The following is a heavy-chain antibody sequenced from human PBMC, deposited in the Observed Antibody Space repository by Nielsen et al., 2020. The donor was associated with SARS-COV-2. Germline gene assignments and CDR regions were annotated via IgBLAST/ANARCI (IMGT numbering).Heavy chain of an antibody. J-gene: IGHJ4*02. CDR2: ISWNSGFI. CDR3: AKGYLFLTGSPFDY. V-gene: IGHV3-9*01. D-gene: IGHD3-9*01. CDR1: GFTFDDHA. Sequence: SLKISCAASGFTFDDHAMHWVRQAPGKGLEWVSGISWNSGFIGYADSVEGRFTLSRDNSKDTLYLQMNSLRADDTAVYYCAKGYLFLTGSPFDYWGQGTLVTVSS.